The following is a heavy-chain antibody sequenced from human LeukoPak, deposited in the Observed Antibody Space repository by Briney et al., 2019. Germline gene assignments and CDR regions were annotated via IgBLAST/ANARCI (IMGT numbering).Heavy chain of an antibody. V-gene: IGHV4-59*01. CDR3: ARRAAAVGTYYIDV. J-gene: IGHJ6*03. D-gene: IGHD6-13*01. CDR2: IYYSGCT. CDR1: GGPISDYY. Sequence: SETLSLTCTVSGGPISDYYWTWIRQPPGKGLEWIGYIYYSGCTNYNPSVKSRVTIPVDTSKNQFSLKLSSVTAADTAVYYCARRAAAVGTYYIDVWGKGTTVTVSS.